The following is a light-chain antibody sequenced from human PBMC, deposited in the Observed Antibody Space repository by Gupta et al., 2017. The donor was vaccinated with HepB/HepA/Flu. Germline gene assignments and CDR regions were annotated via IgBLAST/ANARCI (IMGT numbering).Light chain of an antibody. CDR3: QQRNSIPGT. Sequence: DIQMTQSPSSLSASVGDRVTITCRASQSININLNWYQQKPGKAPKLLIFAASTLQSGVPSRFSGSGSGTDFTLTISRLQPEDFASYYCQQRNSIPGTFGQGTKVEIK. CDR2: AAS. CDR1: QSININ. V-gene: IGKV1-39*01. J-gene: IGKJ1*01.